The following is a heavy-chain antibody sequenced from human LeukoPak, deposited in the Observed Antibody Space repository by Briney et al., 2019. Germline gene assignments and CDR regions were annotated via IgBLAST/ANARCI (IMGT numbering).Heavy chain of an antibody. CDR1: GYTFTSYY. Sequence: ASVKVSCKASGYTFTSYYMHWVRQAPGQGLEWMGIINPSGGSTGYAQKFQGRVTMTRDMSTSTVYMELSSLRSEDTAVYYCARDRNYDFWSGYYTGYFDYWGQGTLVTVSS. CDR2: INPSGGST. V-gene: IGHV1-46*01. D-gene: IGHD3-3*01. J-gene: IGHJ4*02. CDR3: ARDRNYDFWSGYYTGYFDY.